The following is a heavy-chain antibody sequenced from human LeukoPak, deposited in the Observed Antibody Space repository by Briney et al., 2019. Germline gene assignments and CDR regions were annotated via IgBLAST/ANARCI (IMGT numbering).Heavy chain of an antibody. CDR1: GFTFDDYA. J-gene: IGHJ4*02. CDR2: ISWNSGSI. D-gene: IGHD6-13*01. V-gene: IGHV3-9*01. Sequence: PGGSLRLSCAASGFTFDDYAMHWVRQAPGKGLEWVSGISWNSGSIGYADSVKGRFTISRDNSRNTVYLQMNSLRAEDTAVYYCAKDRRAAAGTVDYWGRGTLVTVSS. CDR3: AKDRRAAAGTVDY.